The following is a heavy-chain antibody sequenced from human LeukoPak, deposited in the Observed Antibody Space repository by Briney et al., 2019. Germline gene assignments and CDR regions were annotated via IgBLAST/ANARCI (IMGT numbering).Heavy chain of an antibody. Sequence: PSETLSLTCAVYGGSFSGYYWSWIRQPPGKGLEWIGYIYYSGSTYYNPSLKSRVTISVDTSKNQFSLKLSSVTAADTAVYYCATSSSGWYFFYWGQGTLVTVSS. CDR3: ATSSSGWYFFY. CDR2: IYYSGST. D-gene: IGHD6-19*01. CDR1: GGSFSGYY. V-gene: IGHV4-59*06. J-gene: IGHJ4*02.